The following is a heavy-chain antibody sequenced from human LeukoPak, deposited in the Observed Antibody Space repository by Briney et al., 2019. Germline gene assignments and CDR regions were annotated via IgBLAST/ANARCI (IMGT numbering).Heavy chain of an antibody. Sequence: PSETLSLTCAVYGGSFSGYYRSWIRQPPGKGLEWIGEINHSGSTSYNPSLKSRVTISVDTSKNQFSLKLSSVTAADTAVYYCARGRGSGWYLHWGQGTLVTVSS. CDR1: GGSFSGYY. V-gene: IGHV4-34*01. CDR3: ARGRGSGWYLH. J-gene: IGHJ4*02. D-gene: IGHD6-19*01. CDR2: INHSGST.